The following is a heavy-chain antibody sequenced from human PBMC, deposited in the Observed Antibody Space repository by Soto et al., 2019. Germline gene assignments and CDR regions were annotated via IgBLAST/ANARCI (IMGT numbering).Heavy chain of an antibody. CDR1: GDSVSNDNYY. D-gene: IGHD3-16*01. J-gene: IGHJ4*02. CDR2: IYYSGTT. Sequence: SETLSLTCAVSGDSVSNDNYYWSWIRQPPGKGLEWIGYIYYSGTTNYNSYLKSRLSLSVDMSKNQFSLKLASVTAVDTAVYFSARSQRGRTAFTFDYWGQGALVTVSS. V-gene: IGHV4-61*01. CDR3: ARSQRGRTAFTFDY.